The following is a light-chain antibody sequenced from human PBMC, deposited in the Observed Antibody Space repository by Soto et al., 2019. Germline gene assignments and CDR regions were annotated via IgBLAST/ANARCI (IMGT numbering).Light chain of an antibody. Sequence: EILLTQSPGTLSLSPGERATISCRASQSVTSSYLAWYQQKPGQAPRLLIFGASSRAAGTPDRLSGSGSGTDFTLTISRLEPEDFAVYYCQQYGSSLRTFGQGTKVEIK. CDR1: QSVTSSY. J-gene: IGKJ1*01. V-gene: IGKV3-20*01. CDR3: QQYGSSLRT. CDR2: GAS.